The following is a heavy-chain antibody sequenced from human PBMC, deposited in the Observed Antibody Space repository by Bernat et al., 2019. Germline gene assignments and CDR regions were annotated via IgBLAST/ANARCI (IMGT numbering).Heavy chain of an antibody. CDR3: ARSYGSGNILWDFDY. CDR2: IFSNDEK. D-gene: IGHD3-10*01. V-gene: IGHV2-26*01. CDR1: GFSLSNARMG. J-gene: IGHJ4*02. Sequence: QVTLKESGPVLVKPTETLTLTCTVSGFSLSNARMGVSWIRQPPGKALEWLAHIFSNDEKSYSTSLKTRLTISKDTSKNQVVLTMTNMDPVDTATYYCARSYGSGNILWDFDYWGLGTLVTVSS.